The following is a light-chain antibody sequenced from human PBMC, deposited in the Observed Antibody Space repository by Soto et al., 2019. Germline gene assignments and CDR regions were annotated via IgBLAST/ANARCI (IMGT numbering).Light chain of an antibody. CDR2: EVN. V-gene: IGLV2-8*01. CDR1: SSDIGAYNY. Sequence: QSALTQPPSASGSPGQSVTISCTGTSSDIGAYNYVSWFQQHPGEAPKLIISEVNKWPSGVPNRFSGSKSGNTASLTVSGLQAEDEADYYCTSYGGRDNLIFGGGTQLTVL. J-gene: IGLJ2*01. CDR3: TSYGGRDNLI.